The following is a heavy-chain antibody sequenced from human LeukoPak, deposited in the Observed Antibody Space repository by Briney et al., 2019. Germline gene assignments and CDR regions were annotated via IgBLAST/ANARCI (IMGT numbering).Heavy chain of an antibody. CDR3: AKEVVVAVAAHYIDY. CDR2: ISGSGGST. D-gene: IGHD2-15*01. J-gene: IGHJ4*02. CDR1: GFTFSSYA. V-gene: IGHV3-23*01. Sequence: GGSLRLSCAASGFTFSSYAMSWVRQAPGKGLEWVSVISGSGGSTWYADSVKGRFTISRDNSKNTLYLQMNSLRPEDTAVYHCAKEVVVAVAAHYIDYWGQGTLVTVSS.